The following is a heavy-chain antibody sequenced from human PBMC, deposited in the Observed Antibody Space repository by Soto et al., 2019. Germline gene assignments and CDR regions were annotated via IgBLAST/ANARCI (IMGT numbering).Heavy chain of an antibody. CDR3: ARGLAVAGTGWFDP. CDR2: IYYSGST. J-gene: IGHJ5*02. CDR1: GGSISSYY. Sequence: SETLSLTCTVCGGSISSYYWSWIRQPPGKGLEWIGYIYYSGSTNYNPSLKSRVTISVDTSKNQFSLKLSSVTAADTAVYYCARGLAVAGTGWFDPWGQGTLVTVSS. V-gene: IGHV4-59*01. D-gene: IGHD6-19*01.